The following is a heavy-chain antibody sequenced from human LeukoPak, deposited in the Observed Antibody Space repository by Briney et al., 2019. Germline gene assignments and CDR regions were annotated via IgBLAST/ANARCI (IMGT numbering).Heavy chain of an antibody. CDR2: IYYSGST. CDR3: ARGSLRISSGWYGLDY. J-gene: IGHJ4*02. CDR1: GGSISSGDYY. V-gene: IGHV4-30-4*01. D-gene: IGHD6-19*01. Sequence: SETLSLTCTVSGGSISSGDYYWSWIRQPPGKGLEWIGYIYYSGSTYYNPSLKSRVTMSVDTSKNQFSLKLSSVTAADTAAYYCARGSLRISSGWYGLDYWGQGTLVTVSS.